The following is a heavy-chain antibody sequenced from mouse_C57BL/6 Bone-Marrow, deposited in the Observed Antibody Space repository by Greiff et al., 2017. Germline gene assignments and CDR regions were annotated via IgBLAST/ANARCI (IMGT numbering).Heavy chain of an antibody. V-gene: IGHV1-69*01. Sequence: VQLQQPGAELVMPGASVKLSCKASGYTFTSYWMHWVKQRPGQGLEWIGKIDPSDSYTNYNQKFKGKSTVTVDKSSSTAYMQLSSLTSEDSAVYYCARSRSGYDAYWGQGTMVTVSA. CDR1: GYTFTSYW. CDR2: IDPSDSYT. D-gene: IGHD3-2*02. J-gene: IGHJ3*01. CDR3: ARSRSGYDAY.